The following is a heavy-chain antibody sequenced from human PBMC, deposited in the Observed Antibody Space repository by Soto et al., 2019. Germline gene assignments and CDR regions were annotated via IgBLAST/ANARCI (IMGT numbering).Heavy chain of an antibody. V-gene: IGHV3-13*01. Sequence: GGSLSLSCAASGFTFSSYDMHWVRQATGKGLEWVSAIGSAGDTYYPGSVKGRFTISRENAKNSLYLQMNSLRAGDTAVYYCARGKSSGDSDAFDIWGQGTMVTVSS. D-gene: IGHD7-27*01. J-gene: IGHJ3*02. CDR2: IGSAGDT. CDR3: ARGKSSGDSDAFDI. CDR1: GFTFSSYD.